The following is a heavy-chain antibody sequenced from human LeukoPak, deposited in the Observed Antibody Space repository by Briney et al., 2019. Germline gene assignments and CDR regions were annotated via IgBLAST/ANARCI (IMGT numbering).Heavy chain of an antibody. V-gene: IGHV3-21*01. CDR2: ISSSSSYI. CDR3: ARALTYYDFWSGYYAYYFDY. J-gene: IGHJ4*02. D-gene: IGHD3-3*01. CDR1: GFTFSSYS. Sequence: GGSLRLSCAASGFTFSSYSMNWVRQAPGKGLEWVSSISSSSSYIYYADSVKGRFTISRDNAKNSLYLQMNSLRAEDTAVYYCARALTYYDFWSGYYAYYFDYWGQGTLVTVSS.